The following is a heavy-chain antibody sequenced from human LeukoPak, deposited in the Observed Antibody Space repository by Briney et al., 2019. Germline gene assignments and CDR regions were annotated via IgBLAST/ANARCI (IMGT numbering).Heavy chain of an antibody. J-gene: IGHJ4*02. Sequence: ASVKVSCKASGYTFTDDYMHWGREAPGQGLEWMVWINPNSGGTNFAQKFQGRVAMTRDTSISTAYMELGSLRSDDTAVYYCARARWQLVPYFDSWGQGTLVTVYS. CDR2: INPNSGGT. CDR1: GYTFTDDY. V-gene: IGHV1-2*02. CDR3: ARARWQLVPYFDS. D-gene: IGHD6-6*01.